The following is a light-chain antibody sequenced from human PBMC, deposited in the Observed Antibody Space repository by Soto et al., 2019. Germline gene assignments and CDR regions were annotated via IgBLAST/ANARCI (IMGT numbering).Light chain of an antibody. CDR2: DVN. V-gene: IGLV2-8*01. J-gene: IGLJ2*01. CDR3: NSYGGTNNYVV. CDR1: SSDDGGYNY. Sequence: QSALTQPPSASGSPGQSVTISCTGTSSDDGGYNYVSWYRQHPGKAPQLIIYDVNKRPSGVPDRFSGSKSGNTASLTVSGLQAEDEADYFCNSYGGTNNYVVFGGGTKLTVL.